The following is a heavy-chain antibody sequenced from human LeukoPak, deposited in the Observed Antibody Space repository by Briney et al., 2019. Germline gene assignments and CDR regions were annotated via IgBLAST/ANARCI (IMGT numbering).Heavy chain of an antibody. J-gene: IGHJ4*02. CDR3: ARDWGSDEAIDY. D-gene: IGHD2-21*02. V-gene: IGHV3-33*01. CDR1: GFTFSSYG. Sequence: RGSLRLSCAASGFTFSSYGIHWVRQAPGKGLEWVAVIWHDGRNKYYADSVKGRFTISRDNSKNTVLLQMNSLRAEDTAIYYCARDWGSDEAIDYWGQGTLVTVSS. CDR2: IWHDGRNK.